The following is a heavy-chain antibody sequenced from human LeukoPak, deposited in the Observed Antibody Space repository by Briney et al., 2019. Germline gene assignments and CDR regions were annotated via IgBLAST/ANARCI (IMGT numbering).Heavy chain of an antibody. CDR3: ASGNSFDY. Sequence: GGSLRLSCAASGFTFSSYAMSWVRQAPGKGLEWVSAISGSGGSTYYADSVKGRFTVSRDNAKNSLYLQMNSLRAEDTAVYFCASGNSFDYWGQGTLVTVSS. V-gene: IGHV3-23*01. CDR2: ISGSGGST. CDR1: GFTFSSYA. J-gene: IGHJ4*02.